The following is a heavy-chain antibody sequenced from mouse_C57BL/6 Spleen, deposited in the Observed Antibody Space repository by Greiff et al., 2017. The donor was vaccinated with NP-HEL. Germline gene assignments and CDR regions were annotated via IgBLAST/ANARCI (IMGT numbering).Heavy chain of an antibody. CDR2: IWSDGST. CDR3: ARHEGGNSYYYAMEY. J-gene: IGHJ4*01. Sequence: QLVESGPGLVAPSQSLSITCTVSGFSLTSYGVHWVRQPPGKGLEWLVVIWSDGSTTYNSALKSRLSISKDNTKSQVFLKMNNLQTDYTAMYYCARHEGGNSYYYAMEYWGQGTSVTVSS. V-gene: IGHV2-6-1*01. CDR1: GFSLTSYG. D-gene: IGHD2-1*01.